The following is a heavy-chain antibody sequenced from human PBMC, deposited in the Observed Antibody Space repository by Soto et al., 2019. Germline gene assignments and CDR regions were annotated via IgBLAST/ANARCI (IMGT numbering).Heavy chain of an antibody. CDR1: GFTFSTYW. J-gene: IGHJ6*02. D-gene: IGHD3-10*01. Sequence: EVQLLESGGGLVQPGGSLRLSCAASGFTFSTYWIHWVRQAPGKGLVWVSRINSDGSSTNYADSVKGRFTISRDNAKNTLFLQMNSLRAEDTAVYYCARDRWGGGRDMDVWGPGTTVTVSS. CDR3: ARDRWGGGRDMDV. V-gene: IGHV3-74*01. CDR2: INSDGSST.